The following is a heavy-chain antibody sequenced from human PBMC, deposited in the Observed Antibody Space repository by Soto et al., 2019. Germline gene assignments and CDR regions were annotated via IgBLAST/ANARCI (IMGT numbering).Heavy chain of an antibody. D-gene: IGHD5-12*01. V-gene: IGHV3-23*01. CDR2: IIGSAYTA. Sequence: GRPLRLSWAAAGLTCGTDSMSWVSQTTGEGLEWGSAIIGSAYTAYDAEPVKGRFTISSDNSKNPLYLQMNSLRAEDTAVYYCAKNSEATIRVGYDYRGQGTRVTVSS. CDR1: GLTCGTDS. J-gene: IGHJ4*02. CDR3: AKNSEATIRVGYDY.